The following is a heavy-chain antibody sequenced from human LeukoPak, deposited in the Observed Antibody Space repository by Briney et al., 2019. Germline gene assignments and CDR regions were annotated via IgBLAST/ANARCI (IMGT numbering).Heavy chain of an antibody. CDR1: GFTFSSYS. D-gene: IGHD6-6*01. CDR2: ISSSSSTI. CDR3: ARYSSSPGRIN. J-gene: IGHJ4*02. V-gene: IGHV3-48*01. Sequence: PGGSLRLSCAASGFTFSSYSMNWVRQAPGKGLEWVSYISSSSSTIYCADSVKGRFTISRDNTKNSLYLQMNSLRAEDTAVYYCARYSSSPGRINWGQGTLVTVSS.